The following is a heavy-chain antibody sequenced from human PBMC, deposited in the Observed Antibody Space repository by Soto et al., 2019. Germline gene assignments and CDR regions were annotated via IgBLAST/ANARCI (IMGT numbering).Heavy chain of an antibody. J-gene: IGHJ4*02. CDR2: ISGSGGST. V-gene: IGHV3-23*01. CDR3: AKGVRYCSSTSCYDQFLYLFDY. D-gene: IGHD2-2*01. CDR1: GFTFSSYA. Sequence: GGSLRLSCAASGFTFSSYAMSLVRQAPGKGLEWVSAISGSGGSTYYADSVKGRFTISRDNSKNTLYLQMNSLRAEDTAVYYCAKGVRYCSSTSCYDQFLYLFDYWGQGTLVTVSS.